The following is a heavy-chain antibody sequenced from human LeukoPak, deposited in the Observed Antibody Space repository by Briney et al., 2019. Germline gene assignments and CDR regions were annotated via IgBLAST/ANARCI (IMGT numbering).Heavy chain of an antibody. J-gene: IGHJ4*02. CDR1: GYSFISYW. D-gene: IGHD3-10*01. CDR3: ARQTRDGSGSRGYSFDF. CDR2: IYPGDSDT. V-gene: IGHV5-51*01. Sequence: GESLKISCKGSGYSFISYWIGWVRQMPGKGLEWMGIIYPGDSDTRYSPSFQGQVIISADKSISTAYLQWSSLKASDTAMYYCARQTRDGSGSRGYSFDFWGLGTLVTVSS.